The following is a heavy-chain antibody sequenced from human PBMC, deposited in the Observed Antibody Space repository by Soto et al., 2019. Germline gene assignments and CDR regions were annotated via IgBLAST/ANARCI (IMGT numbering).Heavy chain of an antibody. J-gene: IGHJ5*02. CDR1: GFTFSSYS. CDR3: ARGLTEQRAWFDP. Sequence: HPGGSLRLSCAASGFTFSSYSMNWVRQAPGKGLEWVSYISSSSSTIYYADSVKGRFTISRDNAKNSLYLQMNSLRAEDTAVYYCARGLTEQRAWFDPWGQGTLVTVSS. V-gene: IGHV3-48*01. CDR2: ISSSSSTI. D-gene: IGHD6-25*01.